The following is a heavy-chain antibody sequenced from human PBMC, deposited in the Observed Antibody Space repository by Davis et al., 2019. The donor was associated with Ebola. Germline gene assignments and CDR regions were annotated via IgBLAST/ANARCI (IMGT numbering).Heavy chain of an antibody. V-gene: IGHV4-39*01. Sequence: SETLSLTCTVSGGSISSSTFYWGWIRQPPGQGLEWIGNIYYSGSTYYNPSLKSRVTISVDTSKTQFSLKLGSVTAADTAVFYCARGPSYGSMVYGLDVWGQGTTVTVSS. D-gene: IGHD5-18*01. CDR2: IYYSGST. CDR1: GGSISSSTFY. CDR3: ARGPSYGSMVYGLDV. J-gene: IGHJ6*02.